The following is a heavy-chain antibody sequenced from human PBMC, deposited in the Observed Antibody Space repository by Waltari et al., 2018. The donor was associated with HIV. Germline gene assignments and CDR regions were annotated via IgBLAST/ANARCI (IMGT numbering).Heavy chain of an antibody. CDR3: TIPPFGYSLGY. CDR2: IKTKTDGGTT. V-gene: IGHV3-15*01. Sequence: EGQLVEPGGGLVKPGGSLRLSCAASGSTFNNACSSWVSQAPGKGLEWVGRIKTKTDGGTTDYAAPVKGRFTISRDDSKNTLYLQMNSLKTEDAAVYFCTIPPFGYSLGYWGQGTLVTVSS. J-gene: IGHJ4*02. D-gene: IGHD3-22*01. CDR1: GSTFNNAC.